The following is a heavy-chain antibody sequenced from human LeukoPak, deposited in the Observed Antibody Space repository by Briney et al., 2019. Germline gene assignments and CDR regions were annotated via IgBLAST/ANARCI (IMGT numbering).Heavy chain of an antibody. Sequence: GGSLRLSCAASGFTFSSYSMNWVRQAPGNGLERVSSISSSSSYIYYADSVKGRFTISRDNAKNSLYLQMNSLRAEDTAVYYCAREKSYYDFWSGYYFDYWGQGTLVTVSS. J-gene: IGHJ4*02. CDR1: GFTFSSYS. CDR2: ISSSSSYI. V-gene: IGHV3-21*01. D-gene: IGHD3-3*01. CDR3: AREKSYYDFWSGYYFDY.